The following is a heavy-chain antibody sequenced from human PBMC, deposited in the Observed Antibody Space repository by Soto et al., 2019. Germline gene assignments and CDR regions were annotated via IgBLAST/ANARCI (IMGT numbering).Heavy chain of an antibody. V-gene: IGHV4-59*08. D-gene: IGHD3-3*01. Sequence: PSETLSLTCTVSGGSISSYYWSWIRQPPGKGLEWIGYIYYSGSTNYNPSLKSRVTISVDTSKNQFSLKLSSVTAADTAVYYCAGLSFWSGYLDYWGQGTLVTVSS. CDR3: AGLSFWSGYLDY. J-gene: IGHJ4*02. CDR2: IYYSGST. CDR1: GGSISSYY.